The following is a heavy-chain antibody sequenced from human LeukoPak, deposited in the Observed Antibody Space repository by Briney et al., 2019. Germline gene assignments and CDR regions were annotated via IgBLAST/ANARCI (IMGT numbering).Heavy chain of an antibody. Sequence: PGGSLRLSCAASGFTVSSNYMSWVRQAPGRGLEWVSIIYSGGSTFYADSVKGRFTISRDNAKNSLYLQMNSLRAEDTAVYYCARDSGSYYGSPFFDYWGQGTLVTVSS. V-gene: IGHV3-53*01. CDR3: ARDSGSYYGSPFFDY. D-gene: IGHD1-26*01. CDR1: GFTVSSNY. CDR2: IYSGGST. J-gene: IGHJ4*02.